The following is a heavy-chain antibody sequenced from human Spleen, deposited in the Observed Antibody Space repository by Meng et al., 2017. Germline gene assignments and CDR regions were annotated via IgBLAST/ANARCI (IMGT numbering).Heavy chain of an antibody. CDR2: ISGSGGST. CDR3: ATQGYCSGGNCQSFFRVWYFDF. D-gene: IGHD2-15*01. Sequence: GESLKISCAAPGITFSNYAMSWVRQAPGKGLEWVSGISGSGGSTFYADSVKGRFTISRDNSKNTLYLQMNSLRADDTAVYYCATQGYCSGGNCQSFFRVWYFDFWGRGTLVTVSS. CDR1: GITFSNYA. V-gene: IGHV3-23*01. J-gene: IGHJ2*01.